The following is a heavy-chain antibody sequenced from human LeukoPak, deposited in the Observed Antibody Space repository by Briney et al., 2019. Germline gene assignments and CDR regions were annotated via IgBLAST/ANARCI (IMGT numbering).Heavy chain of an antibody. CDR2: ISGSGGST. CDR3: AKDRGSSITYYDFWSGSEQNWFDP. Sequence: GGSLRLSCAASGFTFSSYAMSWVRQAPRKGLEWVSAISGSGGSTYYADSVKGRFTISRDNSKNTLYLQMNSLRAEDTAVYYCAKDRGSSITYYDFWSGSEQNWFDPWGQGTLVTVSS. J-gene: IGHJ5*02. CDR1: GFTFSSYA. D-gene: IGHD3-3*01. V-gene: IGHV3-23*01.